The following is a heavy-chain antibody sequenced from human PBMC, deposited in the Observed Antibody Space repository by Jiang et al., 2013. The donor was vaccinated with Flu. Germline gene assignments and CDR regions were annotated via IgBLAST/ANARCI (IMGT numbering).Heavy chain of an antibody. CDR3: ARDRSNIPAVMDV. Sequence: GLVKPSETLSLTCTVSGGSISSYYWSWIRQPPGKGLEWIGYIYYTGTTNYNPSLKSRVTISGNVSKNQFSLHLTSVTAADTAVYYCARDRSNIPAVMDVWGQGTTVTVS. CDR2: IYYTGTT. J-gene: IGHJ6*02. CDR1: GGSISSYY. V-gene: IGHV4-59*01. D-gene: IGHD2-21*01.